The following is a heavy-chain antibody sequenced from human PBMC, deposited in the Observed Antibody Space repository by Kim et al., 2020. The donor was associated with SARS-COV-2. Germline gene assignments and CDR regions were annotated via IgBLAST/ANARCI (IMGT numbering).Heavy chain of an antibody. D-gene: IGHD3-16*01. V-gene: IGHV3-23*01. CDR2: ISGSGDST. Sequence: GGSLRLSCAASGFTFSSYAMSWVRQAPGKGLEWVATISGSGDSTYYADSVKGRFIISRENSRNTLSLQMNSLGVEDTAVYYCALLWGRNKLKDYWGQGTL. J-gene: IGHJ4*02. CDR3: ALLWGRNKLKDY. CDR1: GFTFSSYA.